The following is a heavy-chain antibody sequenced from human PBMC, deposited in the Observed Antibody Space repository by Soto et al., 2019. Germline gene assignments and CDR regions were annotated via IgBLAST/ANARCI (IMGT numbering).Heavy chain of an antibody. CDR2: SSGSGGTT. CDR3: AKRYDFWSGHLDY. Sequence: GGSLRLSCAAAGFSFSSYAMSWVRQAPGKGLEWVSSSSGSGGTTYYADPGKGRFTISRDNSKNTLYLQMNSLRAEDTAVYYCAKRYDFWSGHLDYWGQGTLVTVSS. D-gene: IGHD3-3*01. V-gene: IGHV3-23*01. CDR1: GFSFSSYA. J-gene: IGHJ4*02.